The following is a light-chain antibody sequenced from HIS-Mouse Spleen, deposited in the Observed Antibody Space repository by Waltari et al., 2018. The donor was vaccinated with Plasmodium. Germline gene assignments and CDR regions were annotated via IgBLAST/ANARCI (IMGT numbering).Light chain of an antibody. CDR3: YSTDSSGNHRV. CDR1: ALPQKY. CDR2: EDS. J-gene: IGLJ3*02. Sequence: SYELPQTPSVSVSPGQTARITRSGDALPQKYAYWYQQKSGQAPVLVIYEDSKRPSGIPERFSGSSSGTMATLTISGAQVEDEADYYCYSTDSSGNHRVFGGGTKLTVL. V-gene: IGLV3-10*01.